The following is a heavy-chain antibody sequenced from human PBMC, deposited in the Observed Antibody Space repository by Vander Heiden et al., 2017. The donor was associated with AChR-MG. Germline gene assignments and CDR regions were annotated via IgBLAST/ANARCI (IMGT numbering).Heavy chain of an antibody. D-gene: IGHD2-21*02. Sequence: QVQPAQSGAEVKKPGASVKVSCKAAGYTLTSYDINWLLQATGQGLEWMGLMNPNSGNTGYAQKFQGRVTMTRNTSISTAYMELSSLRSEDTAVYYCARVVVTAEPYYYYGMDVWGQGTTVTVSS. V-gene: IGHV1-8*01. CDR3: ARVVVTAEPYYYYGMDV. CDR2: MNPNSGNT. CDR1: GYTLTSYD. J-gene: IGHJ6*02.